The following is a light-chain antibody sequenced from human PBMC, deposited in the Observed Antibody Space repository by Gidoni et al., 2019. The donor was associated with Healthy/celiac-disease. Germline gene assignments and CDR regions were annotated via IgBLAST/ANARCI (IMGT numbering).Light chain of an antibody. CDR2: EAT. V-gene: IGKV5-2*01. CDR3: LHLDNFPWT. CDR1: QDFDDD. Sequence: ETTLTQSPAFMSATPGDKVNISCKISQDFDDDMNWYQQKPGEAAIFINLEATALVPVIPPRFSGSGYGTDFTLTSNNIESEDAVYYFFLHLDNFPWTVGQGTKVEIK. J-gene: IGKJ1*01.